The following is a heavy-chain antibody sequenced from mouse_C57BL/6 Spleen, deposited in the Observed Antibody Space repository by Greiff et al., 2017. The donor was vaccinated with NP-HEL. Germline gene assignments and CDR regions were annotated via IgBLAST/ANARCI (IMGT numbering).Heavy chain of an antibody. D-gene: IGHD2-3*01. Sequence: QVQLQQPGAELVKPGASVKMSCKASGYTFTSYWITWVKQRPGQGLEWIGDIYPGSGSTNYNEKFKRKATLTVDTSSSTAYLQLSSLTSEDAAVYDCSSEDGYPDYWGQGTTLTVSA. V-gene: IGHV1-55*01. CDR3: SSEDGYPDY. J-gene: IGHJ2*01. CDR2: IYPGSGST. CDR1: GYTFTSYW.